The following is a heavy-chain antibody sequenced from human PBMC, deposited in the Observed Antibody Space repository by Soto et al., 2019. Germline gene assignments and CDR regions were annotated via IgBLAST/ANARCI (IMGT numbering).Heavy chain of an antibody. CDR2: IWYDGSNK. V-gene: IGHV3-33*01. CDR3: ARDRRATLILGYCTNGVCPYYFDY. CDR1: GFTFSSYG. Sequence: QVQLVESGGGVVQPGRSLRLSCAASGFTFSSYGMHWVRQAPGKGLEWVAVIWYDGSNKYYADSVKGRFTISRDNSKNTLYLQLNSLRAEDTAVYYCARDRRATLILGYCTNGVCPYYFDYWGQGTLFTVSS. J-gene: IGHJ4*02. D-gene: IGHD2-8*01.